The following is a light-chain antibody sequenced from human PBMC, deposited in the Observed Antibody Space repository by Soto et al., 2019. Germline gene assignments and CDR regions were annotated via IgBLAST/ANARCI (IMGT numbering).Light chain of an antibody. CDR1: SSDVGGSNY. Sequence: QSALTQPPSASGSPGQSVTISCSGTSSDVGGSNYVSWYRQHPGKAPKLMIYDVSKRPSGVPVRFSGSKSGNTASLTVSGLQAEDEADYYCSSFAGSNNFDVFGPGTKVTVL. V-gene: IGLV2-8*01. J-gene: IGLJ1*01. CDR2: DVS. CDR3: SSFAGSNNFDV.